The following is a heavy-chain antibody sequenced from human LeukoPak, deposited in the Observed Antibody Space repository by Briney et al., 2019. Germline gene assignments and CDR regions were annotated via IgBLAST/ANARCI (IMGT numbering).Heavy chain of an antibody. CDR2: IYYSGST. V-gene: IGHV4-59*01. CDR3: ARGLLRDYYYYYYMDV. Sequence: PSETLSLTCTVSGGSISSYYWSWIRQPPGKGLEWIGYIYYSGSTNYNPSLKSRVTISVDTSKNQFSLKLSSVTAADTAVYYCARGLLRDYYYYYYMDVWGKGTTVTVSS. J-gene: IGHJ6*03. CDR1: GGSISSYY. D-gene: IGHD2-15*01.